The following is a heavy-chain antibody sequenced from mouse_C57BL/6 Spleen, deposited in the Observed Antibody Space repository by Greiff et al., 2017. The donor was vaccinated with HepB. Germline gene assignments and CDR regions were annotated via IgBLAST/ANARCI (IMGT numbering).Heavy chain of an antibody. CDR2: SRNKANDYTT. V-gene: IGHV7-1*01. CDR3: ARDVGID. D-gene: IGHD4-1*01. Sequence: EVQVVESGGGLVQSGRSLRLSCATSGFTFSDFYMEWVRQAPGKGLEWIAASRNKANDYTTEYSASVKGRFIVSRDTSQSILYLQMNALRAEDTAIYYCARDVGIDWGQGTLVTVSA. CDR1: GFTFSDFY. J-gene: IGHJ3*01.